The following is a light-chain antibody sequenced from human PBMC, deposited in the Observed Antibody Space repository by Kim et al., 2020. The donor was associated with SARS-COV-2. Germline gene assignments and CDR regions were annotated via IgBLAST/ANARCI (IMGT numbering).Light chain of an antibody. J-gene: IGLJ2*01. CDR3: QAWDSSTVV. CDR2: QDS. Sequence: VTPGQTASITCSGDKLGDKYACWYQQKPGQSPVLVIYQDSKRPSGIPERFSGSNSGNTATLTISGTQAMDEADYYCQAWDSSTVVFGGGTKLTVL. V-gene: IGLV3-1*01. CDR1: KLGDKY.